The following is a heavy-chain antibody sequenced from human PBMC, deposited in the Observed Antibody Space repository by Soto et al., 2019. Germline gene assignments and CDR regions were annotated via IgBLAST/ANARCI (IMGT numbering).Heavy chain of an antibody. V-gene: IGHV3-30*18. D-gene: IGHD5-18*01. J-gene: IGHJ6*02. CDR3: AKDDRYGVRPQTPADV. CDR2: ISYDGSNK. CDR1: GFTFSSYG. Sequence: QVQLVESGGGVVQPGRSLRLSCAASGFTFSSYGMHWVRQAPGKGLEWVAVISYDGSNKYYADSVKGRFTISRDNSKNTLYLQMNSLRAEDTAVYYCAKDDRYGVRPQTPADVWGQGTTLTACS.